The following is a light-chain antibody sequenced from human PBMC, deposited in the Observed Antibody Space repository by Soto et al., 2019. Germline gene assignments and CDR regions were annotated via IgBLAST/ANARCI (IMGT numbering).Light chain of an antibody. CDR3: QQHNNWPQT. V-gene: IGKV3-15*01. CDR2: GAS. Sequence: EIVMTQSPATLSVSPGETATLSCRASRSVSTNLAWYQQKPGQPPRLLIYGASTRATGIPARFSGSGSGTEFTLTISSLQSEDFAIYHCQQHNNWPQTFGQGTKVEIK. CDR1: RSVSTN. J-gene: IGKJ1*01.